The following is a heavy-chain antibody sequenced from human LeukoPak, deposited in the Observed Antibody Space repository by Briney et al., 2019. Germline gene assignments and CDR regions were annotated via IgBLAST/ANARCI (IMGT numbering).Heavy chain of an antibody. V-gene: IGHV3-9*01. J-gene: IGHJ5*02. CDR2: ISWNSGSI. D-gene: IGHD1-26*01. Sequence: GGSLRLSCAASGFTFDDFAMHWVRQAPGKGLEWVSGISWNSGSIVYADSVKGRFTISRDNAKSSLYLQMNSLRSDDTAVYYCARALLTWASNLLVFDPWGQGTLVTVSS. CDR1: GFTFDDFA. CDR3: ARALLTWASNLLVFDP.